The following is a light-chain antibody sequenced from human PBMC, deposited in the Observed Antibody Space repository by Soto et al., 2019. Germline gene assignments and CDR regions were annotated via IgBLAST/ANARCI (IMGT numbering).Light chain of an antibody. CDR3: LLSFSGDYVV. CDR1: SGVVSGGHY. V-gene: IGLV7-46*01. J-gene: IGLJ3*02. CDR2: DAT. Sequence: QAVVTQEPSLPVSPGGTVTLTCGSNSGVVSGGHYPCWFQQKPGQAPRTLIYDATLKHPWTPARLSGSLLGGKAALTLSGAQAEDEAEYYCLLSFSGDYVVFGGGTKLTVL.